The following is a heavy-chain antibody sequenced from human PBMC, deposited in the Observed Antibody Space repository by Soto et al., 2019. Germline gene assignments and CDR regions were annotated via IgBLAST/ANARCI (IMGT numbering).Heavy chain of an antibody. D-gene: IGHD3-3*01. CDR1: GYTFTSYG. J-gene: IGHJ6*03. V-gene: IGHV1-18*01. CDR2: ISAYNGNT. CDR3: ARVVKYYDFWSGYYSEGYYYMDV. Sequence: QVQLVQSGAEVKKPGASVKVSCKASGYTFTSYGISWVRQAPGQGLEWMGWISAYNGNTNYAQKLQGRVTMTTDTSTSTGYMELRSLRSDDTAVYYCARVVKYYDFWSGYYSEGYYYMDVWGKGTTVTVSS.